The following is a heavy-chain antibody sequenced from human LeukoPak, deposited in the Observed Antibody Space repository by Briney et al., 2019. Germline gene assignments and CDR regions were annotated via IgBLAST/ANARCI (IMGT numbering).Heavy chain of an antibody. J-gene: IGHJ6*03. V-gene: IGHV5-51*01. Sequence: GESLKISCKGSGYSFTSYWIGWVRQMPGKGLEWMGIIYPGDSDTRYSPSFQGQVTISADESISTAYLQWSSLKASDTAIYYCARLNPASTSGWYPHYYYYYMDVWGKGTTVTISS. CDR1: GYSFTSYW. CDR3: ARLNPASTSGWYPHYYYYYMDV. CDR2: IYPGDSDT. D-gene: IGHD6-19*01.